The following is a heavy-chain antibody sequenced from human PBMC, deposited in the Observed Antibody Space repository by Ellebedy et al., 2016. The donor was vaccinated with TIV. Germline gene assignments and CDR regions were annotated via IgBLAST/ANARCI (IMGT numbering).Heavy chain of an antibody. D-gene: IGHD3-10*01. V-gene: IGHV3-23*01. CDR1: GFTFSIYA. CDR3: AKNSGEHYYGSGSFYGMDV. J-gene: IGHJ6*02. CDR2: FSRSGAT. Sequence: GESLKISXAASGFTFSIYAMAWVRQAPGKGLEWVSTFSRSGATVYADSVQGRFTISRDNSKNTLYLQMNSLRVEDTAVYYCAKNSGEHYYGSGSFYGMDVWGQGTTVTVSS.